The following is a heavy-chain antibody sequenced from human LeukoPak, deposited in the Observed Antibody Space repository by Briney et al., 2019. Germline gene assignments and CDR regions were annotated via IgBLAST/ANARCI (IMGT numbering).Heavy chain of an antibody. D-gene: IGHD3-10*01. CDR2: IIPIFGTA. V-gene: IGHV1-69*06. CDR3: ARARGQRLGYYYYMDV. CDR1: GGTFSSYA. Sequence: SVKVSCKASGGTFSSYAISWVRQAPGQGLEWMGGIIPIFGTANYAQKFQGRVTITADKSTSTAYMELSSLRSEDTAVYYCARARGQRLGYYYYMDVWGKGTTVTVSS. J-gene: IGHJ6*03.